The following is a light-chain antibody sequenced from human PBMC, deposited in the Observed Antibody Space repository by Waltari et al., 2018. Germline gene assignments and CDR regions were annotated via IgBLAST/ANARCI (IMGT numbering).Light chain of an antibody. CDR2: DAS. J-gene: IGKJ5*01. CDR1: QSVSTS. Sequence: EIVLTQSPATLSLSPGERATLSCRASQSVSTSLSWYQQKPGQAPRLLIYDASNRATSIPARVSGSESGTAFSLSISSLEPEDFAVYYWQQRSTWPPITFGQGTRLEIK. CDR3: QQRSTWPPIT. V-gene: IGKV3-11*01.